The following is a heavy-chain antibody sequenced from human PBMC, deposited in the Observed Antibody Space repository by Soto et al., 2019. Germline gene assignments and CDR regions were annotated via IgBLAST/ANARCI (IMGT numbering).Heavy chain of an antibody. V-gene: IGHV4-61*01. CDR2: IYYSVST. CDR1: GGSVSSGSYY. J-gene: IGHJ4*02. CDR3: ASYSSGWYDVIY. Sequence: SETLSLTCTVSGGSVSSGSYYWSWIRQPPGKGLEWIGYIYYSVSTNYNHSLKSRVTISVDTSKNQFSLNVSSVTAADTAVYYCASYSSGWYDVIYWGQGTLVTVSS. D-gene: IGHD6-19*01.